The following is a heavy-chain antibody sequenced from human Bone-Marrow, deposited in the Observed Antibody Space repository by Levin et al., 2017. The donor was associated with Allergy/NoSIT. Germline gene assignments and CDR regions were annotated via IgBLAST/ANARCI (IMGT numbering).Heavy chain of an antibody. Sequence: GGSLRLSCTGSGYTFSHYWIAWVRQMPGKGLEWMGIIYPGDSDTTYGPSFQGQVTISVDKSNSTAFLQWSSLKPSNSGFYFWATPSSPLLWFGQALKFWGQGTQVTVSS. CDR2: IYPGDSDT. V-gene: IGHV5-51*01. D-gene: IGHD3-10*01. J-gene: IGHJ4*02. CDR1: GYTFSHYW. CDR3: ATPSSPLLWFGQALKF.